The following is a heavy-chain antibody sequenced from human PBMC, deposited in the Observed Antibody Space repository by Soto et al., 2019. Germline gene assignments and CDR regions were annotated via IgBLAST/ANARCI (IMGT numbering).Heavy chain of an antibody. CDR2: ISSSGSTI. CDR1: GFTFSSYE. CDR3: ARDLSYVMTTVTTY. D-gene: IGHD4-17*01. J-gene: IGHJ4*01. V-gene: IGHV3-48*03. Sequence: EVQLVESGGGLVQPGGSLRLSCAASGFTFSSYEMNWVRPAPGKGLEWVSYISSSGSTIYYADSVKGRFTIARDNAKNSLYLQMKSLRAEDKAVYYCARDLSYVMTTVTTYWGHGALVTVSS.